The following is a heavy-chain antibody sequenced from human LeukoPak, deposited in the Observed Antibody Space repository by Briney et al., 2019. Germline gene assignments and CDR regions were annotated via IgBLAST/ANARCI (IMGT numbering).Heavy chain of an antibody. D-gene: IGHD6-13*01. V-gene: IGHV3-21*01. CDR2: IRSGSTYI. Sequence: GGSLRLSCAASGFTFSTYSMHWVCQAPGKGLEWVSSIRSGSTYINYADSVKGRFTISRDDAKKSLYLQMNSLRAEDTAVYFCARDSTNWCIDYWGQGTLVTVSS. CDR3: ARDSTNWCIDY. CDR1: GFTFSTYS. J-gene: IGHJ4*02.